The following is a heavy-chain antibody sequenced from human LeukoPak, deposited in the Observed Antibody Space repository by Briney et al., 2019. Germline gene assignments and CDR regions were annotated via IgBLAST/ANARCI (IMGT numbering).Heavy chain of an antibody. CDR3: ARDTGRWLLLDY. CDR2: ISSSSSYI. J-gene: IGHJ4*02. CDR1: GFTFSSYG. D-gene: IGHD5-24*01. V-gene: IGHV3-21*01. Sequence: PGGSLRLSCAASGFTFSSYGMHWVRQAPGKGLEWVSSISSSSSYIYYADSVKGRFTISRDNAKNSLYLQMNSLRAEDTAVYYCARDTGRWLLLDYWGQGTLVTVSS.